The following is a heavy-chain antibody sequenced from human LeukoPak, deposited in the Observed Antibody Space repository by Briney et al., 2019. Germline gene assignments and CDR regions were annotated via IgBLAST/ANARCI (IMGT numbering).Heavy chain of an antibody. Sequence: GGSLRLSCAASGFTVSSNYMSWVRQAPGKGLEWVSVIYSGGSTYYADSVKGRFTISRNNSKNTLYLQMNSLRAEDTAVYYCARDLGYCTNGVCHTRFDYWGQGALVIVSS. D-gene: IGHD2-8*01. J-gene: IGHJ4*02. CDR1: GFTVSSNY. CDR2: IYSGGST. V-gene: IGHV3-53*01. CDR3: ARDLGYCTNGVCHTRFDY.